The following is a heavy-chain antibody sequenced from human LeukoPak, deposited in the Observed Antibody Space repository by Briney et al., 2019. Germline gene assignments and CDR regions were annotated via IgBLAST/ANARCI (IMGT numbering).Heavy chain of an antibody. J-gene: IGHJ4*02. D-gene: IGHD4-17*01. CDR1: GGSISGSSYY. CDR2: IYYSGST. V-gene: IGHV4-39*01. Sequence: SETLSLTCTVSGGSISGSSYYWDWIRQPPGKGLEWIGSIYYSGSTYYNPSLKSRVTISVDTSKNQFSLKLSSVTAADTAVYYCADYGRKGGFDYWGQGTLVTVSS. CDR3: ADYGRKGGFDY.